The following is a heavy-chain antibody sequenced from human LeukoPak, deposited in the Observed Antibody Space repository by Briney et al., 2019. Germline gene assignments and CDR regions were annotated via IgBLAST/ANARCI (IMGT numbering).Heavy chain of an antibody. Sequence: ASVKASCKASGYTFTSYGITWVRQAPGQGFEWIGWISGYNGDTNYAQNLQGRVTLTTDSSTSTAYMELRSLTSDDTAVYYCARDLGQQLPEGVDYWGQGALVTVSS. CDR3: ARDLGQQLPEGVDY. CDR1: GYTFTSYG. V-gene: IGHV1-18*01. CDR2: ISGYNGDT. J-gene: IGHJ4*02. D-gene: IGHD6-13*01.